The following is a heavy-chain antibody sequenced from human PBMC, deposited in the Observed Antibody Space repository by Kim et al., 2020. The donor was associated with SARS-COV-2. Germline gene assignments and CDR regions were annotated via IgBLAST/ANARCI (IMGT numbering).Heavy chain of an antibody. V-gene: IGHV3-73*01. Sequence: GESLKISCAASGFTFSGSAMHWVRQASGKGLEWVGRIRSKANSYATAYAASVKGRFTISRDDSKNTAYLQMNSLKTEDTAVYYCTRQAAPNYYDSSGSFD. J-gene: IGHJ4*01. CDR2: IRSKANSYAT. D-gene: IGHD3-22*01. CDR3: TRQAAPNYYDSSGSFD. CDR1: GFTFSGSA.